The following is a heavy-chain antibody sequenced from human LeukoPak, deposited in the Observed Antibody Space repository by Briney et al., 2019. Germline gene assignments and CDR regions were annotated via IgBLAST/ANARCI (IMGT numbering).Heavy chain of an antibody. J-gene: IGHJ4*02. CDR3: AKEMGPFIHGDY. CDR2: ISKEGTQQ. D-gene: IGHD2-8*01. V-gene: IGHV3-30*18. Sequence: GGSLRLSCAASGFTFSSYAMHWVRQTPGKGLEWVAVISKEGTQQFYADSVKDRFTISRDNSKNTLYLQMNSLRTEDTAVYYCAKEMGPFIHGDYWGQGALVTVSS. CDR1: GFTFSSYA.